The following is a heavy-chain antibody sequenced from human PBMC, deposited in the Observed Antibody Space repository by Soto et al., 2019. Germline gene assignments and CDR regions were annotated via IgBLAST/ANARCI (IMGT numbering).Heavy chain of an antibody. Sequence: PSETLSLTCAVYGGSFSGYYWSWIRQPPGKGLEWIGEINHSGSTNYNPSLKSRVTISVDTSKNQFSLKLSSVTAADTAVYYRARGSPQYCSGGSCYSEANNYPSHTRYAFDIWGQGTMVTVSS. V-gene: IGHV4-34*01. CDR1: GGSFSGYY. D-gene: IGHD2-15*01. CDR2: INHSGST. J-gene: IGHJ3*02. CDR3: ARGSPQYCSGGSCYSEANNYPSHTRYAFDI.